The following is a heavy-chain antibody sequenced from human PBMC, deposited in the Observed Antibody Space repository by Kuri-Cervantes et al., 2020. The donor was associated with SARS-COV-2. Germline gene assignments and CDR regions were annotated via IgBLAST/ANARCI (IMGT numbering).Heavy chain of an antibody. V-gene: IGHV4-34*01. D-gene: IGHD6-13*01. CDR3: ARDRGRGSTRKYFDY. J-gene: IGHJ4*02. Sequence: SETLSLTCAVYGGSFSGYYLGWIRQPPGKGLEWIGEINHSGSTNYNPSLKSGVTISVDTSKNQFSLKLSTVTAADTAVYYCARDRGRGSTRKYFDYWGQGTLVTVSS. CDR2: INHSGST. CDR1: GGSFSGYY.